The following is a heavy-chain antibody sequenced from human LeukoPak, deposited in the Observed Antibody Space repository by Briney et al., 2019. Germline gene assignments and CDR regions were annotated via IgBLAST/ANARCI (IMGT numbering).Heavy chain of an antibody. Sequence: GGSLRLSCAASGFTFSSYGMHWVRQAPGKGLEWVAVIWYDGSNKYYADSVKGRFTISRDNSKNTLYLQMNSLRAEDTAVYYCAREGSGSSGWYSSVGYYYGMDVWGQGTTVTVSS. CDR2: IWYDGSNK. D-gene: IGHD6-19*01. CDR1: GFTFSSYG. V-gene: IGHV3-33*01. CDR3: AREGSGSSGWYSSVGYYYGMDV. J-gene: IGHJ6*02.